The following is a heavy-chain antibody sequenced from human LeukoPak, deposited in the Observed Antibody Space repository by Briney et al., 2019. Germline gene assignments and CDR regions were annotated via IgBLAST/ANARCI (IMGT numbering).Heavy chain of an antibody. CDR2: IYYSGST. V-gene: IGHV4-59*01. CDR1: GGSISSYY. CDR3: ARGGYSYVGIFDF. D-gene: IGHD5-18*01. J-gene: IGHJ4*02. Sequence: PSETLSLTCTVSGGSISSYYWSWIRQPPGKGLEWIGYIYYSGSTNYNPSLKSRVTMSVDTSKNQFSLKLSSVTAADTAVYYCARGGYSYVGIFDFWGQGTLVTVSS.